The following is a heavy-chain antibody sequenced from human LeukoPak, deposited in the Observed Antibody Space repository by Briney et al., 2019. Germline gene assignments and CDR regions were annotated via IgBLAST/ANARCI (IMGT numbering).Heavy chain of an antibody. J-gene: IGHJ4*02. Sequence: SETLSLTCTVSGGSISSYYWSWIRQPAGKGLEWIGRIYTSGSTNYNPSLKSRGTISVDTSKNQFSLKLSSVPAADTAVYYCARRYYYDSSGYYGFDYWGQGTLVTVSS. CDR1: GGSISSYY. CDR3: ARRYYYDSSGYYGFDY. CDR2: IYTSGST. D-gene: IGHD3-22*01. V-gene: IGHV4-4*07.